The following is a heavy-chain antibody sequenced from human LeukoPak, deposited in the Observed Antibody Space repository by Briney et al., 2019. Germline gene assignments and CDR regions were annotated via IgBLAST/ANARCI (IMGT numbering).Heavy chain of an antibody. V-gene: IGHV1-8*02. CDR3: ARAGYSSGWYNY. CDR2: MNPNSGNT. D-gene: IGHD6-19*01. CDR1: GYTFTSYG. Sequence: PKASVKVSCKASGYTFTSYGISWVRQAPGQGLEWMGWMNPNSGNTGYAQKFQGRVTMTRNTSISTAYMELSSLRSEDTAVYYCARAGYSSGWYNYWGQGTLVTVSS. J-gene: IGHJ4*02.